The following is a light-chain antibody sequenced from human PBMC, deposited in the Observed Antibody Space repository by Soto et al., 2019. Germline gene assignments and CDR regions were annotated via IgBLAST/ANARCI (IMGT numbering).Light chain of an antibody. CDR3: SSYTSGSTLV. Sequence: QSVLTQPASVSGSPGQSVTISCTGTSSDFGGYNYVSWYQQPPGKAPKLMIYEVSNWPSGVSNRFSGSKSGNTASLTISGLQAEDEADYYCSSYTSGSTLVVGGGTKLTVL. CDR2: EVS. J-gene: IGLJ2*01. V-gene: IGLV2-14*01. CDR1: SSDFGGYNY.